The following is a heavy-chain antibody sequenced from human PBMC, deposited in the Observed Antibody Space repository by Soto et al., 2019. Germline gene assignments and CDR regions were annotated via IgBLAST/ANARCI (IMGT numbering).Heavy chain of an antibody. J-gene: IGHJ6*02. V-gene: IGHV4-61*01. D-gene: IGHD5-18*01. Sequence: PSETLSLTCTVSGGSVSSGSYYWSWIRQPPGKGLEWIGYIYYSGSTNYNPSLKSRVTISVDTSKNQFSLKLSSVTAADTAVYYCARDRVDTAMVTSRDYYYYGMDVWGQGTTVTVS. CDR2: IYYSGST. CDR1: GGSVSSGSYY. CDR3: ARDRVDTAMVTSRDYYYYGMDV.